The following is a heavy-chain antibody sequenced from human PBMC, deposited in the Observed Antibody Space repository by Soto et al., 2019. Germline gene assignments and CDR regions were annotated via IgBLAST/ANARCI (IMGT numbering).Heavy chain of an antibody. CDR2: ISGSGGST. V-gene: IGHV3-23*01. CDR3: AKDFGLYSSSWFDY. J-gene: IGHJ4*02. Sequence: GGSLRLSCAASGFTFSSYAMIWVRQAPGKGLEWVSAISGSGGSTYYADSVKGRFTISRDNSKNTLYLQMNSLRAEDTAVYYCAKDFGLYSSSWFDYWGQGTLVTVSS. D-gene: IGHD6-13*01. CDR1: GFTFSSYA.